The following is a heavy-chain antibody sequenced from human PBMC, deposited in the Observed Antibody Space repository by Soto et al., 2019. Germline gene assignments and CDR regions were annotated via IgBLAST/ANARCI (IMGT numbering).Heavy chain of an antibody. J-gene: IGHJ3*02. V-gene: IGHV3-30-3*01. CDR2: ISYDGNNK. CDR3: ARETDAADI. Sequence: GGSLRLSCAASGFTFSTSWFNWLRQAPGKGLEWVAAISYDGNNKYHADSVKGRFTISRDNSKNTLYLQMNSLRDEDTAVYYCARETDAADIWGLGTMVTVSS. CDR1: GFTFSTSW.